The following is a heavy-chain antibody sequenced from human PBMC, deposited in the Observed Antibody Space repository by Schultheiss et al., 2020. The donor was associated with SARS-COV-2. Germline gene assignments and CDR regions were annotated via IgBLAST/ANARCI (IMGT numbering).Heavy chain of an antibody. CDR2: IMSSGANI. V-gene: IGHV3-48*04. CDR1: GFRFNKYW. Sequence: GGSLRLSCAASGFRFNKYWMIWARQAPGKGLEWVSYIMSSGANIYYADSVKGRFTISRDNAKNSLFLQMNSLRAEDTAIYYCARVVVATSKEEFDYWGRGTLVTVSS. D-gene: IGHD2-15*01. CDR3: ARVVVATSKEEFDY. J-gene: IGHJ4*02.